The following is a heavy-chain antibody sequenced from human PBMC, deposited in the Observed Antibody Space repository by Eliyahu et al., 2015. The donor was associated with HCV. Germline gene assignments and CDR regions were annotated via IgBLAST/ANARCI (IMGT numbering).Heavy chain of an antibody. D-gene: IGHD2-8*02. CDR2: IYYSGST. J-gene: IGHJ4*02. CDR3: ARSPIVLGSYYFDY. CDR1: GGSISSSSYY. Sequence: QLQLQESGPGLVKPSETLSLTCTVSGGSISSSSYYWGWIRQPPGKGLEWIGSIYYSGSTYYNPSLKSRVTISVDTSKNQFSLKLSSVTAADTAVYYCARSPIVLGSYYFDYWGQGTLVTVSS. V-gene: IGHV4-39*01.